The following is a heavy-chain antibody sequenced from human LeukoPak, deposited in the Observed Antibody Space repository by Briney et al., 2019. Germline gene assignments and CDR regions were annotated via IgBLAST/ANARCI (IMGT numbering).Heavy chain of an antibody. CDR2: IGIAGDT. Sequence: PGGTLRHSCAASGFTFSGYVMHWVRQPTAKGLEWVSAIGIAGDTYYPGSVKGRFTMSRENAKNSLYLQMNSRRAGDTAVYYCARGYVHAFDLWGQGTMVTVSS. D-gene: IGHD3-16*01. V-gene: IGHV3-13*04. J-gene: IGHJ3*01. CDR3: ARGYVHAFDL. CDR1: GFTFSGYV.